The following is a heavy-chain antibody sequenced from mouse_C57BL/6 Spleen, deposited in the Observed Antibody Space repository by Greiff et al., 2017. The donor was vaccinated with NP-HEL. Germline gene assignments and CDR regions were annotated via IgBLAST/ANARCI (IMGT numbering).Heavy chain of an antibody. Sequence: VQLQQSGPELVKPGASVKISCKASGYAFSSSWMNWVKQRPGKGLEWIGRIYPGDGDTNYNGKFKGKATLTADKSSSTAYMQLSSLTSEDSAVYFCARWWPYFDYWGQGTTLTVSS. CDR3: ARWWPYFDY. CDR2: IYPGDGDT. V-gene: IGHV1-82*01. D-gene: IGHD1-1*02. CDR1: GYAFSSSW. J-gene: IGHJ2*01.